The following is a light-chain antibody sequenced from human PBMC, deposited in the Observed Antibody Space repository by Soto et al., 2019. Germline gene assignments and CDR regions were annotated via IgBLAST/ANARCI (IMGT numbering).Light chain of an antibody. Sequence: DIQMTQSPSSLSASVGDRVTITCHSSQNINNYLNWYQQKPGRAPKLLIYAASTLQSGVPSRFSGSGSGTDFTLTISCLQSEDFATYYCQQYYSYPRTFGQGTKVDIK. V-gene: IGKV1-16*01. CDR2: AAS. CDR1: QNINNY. J-gene: IGKJ1*01. CDR3: QQYYSYPRT.